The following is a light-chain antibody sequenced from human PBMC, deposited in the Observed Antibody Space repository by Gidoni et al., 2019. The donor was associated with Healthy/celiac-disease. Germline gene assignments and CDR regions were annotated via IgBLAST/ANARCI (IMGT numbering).Light chain of an antibody. Sequence: EIVMTQSPATLSVSPGERATLSCRASQSVSSNLAGYQQKPGQAPRLLIYGASTRATGIPARFSGSGSGTEFTLTISSLQSEDFAVYYCQQYNNWPRITFGQGTKVEIK. J-gene: IGKJ1*01. CDR3: QQYNNWPRIT. V-gene: IGKV3-15*01. CDR1: QSVSSN. CDR2: GAS.